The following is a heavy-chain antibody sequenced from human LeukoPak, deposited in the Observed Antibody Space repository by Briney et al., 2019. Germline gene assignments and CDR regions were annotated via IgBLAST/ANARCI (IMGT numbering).Heavy chain of an antibody. V-gene: IGHV3-7*01. J-gene: IGHJ4*02. CDR2: IKQDGSEK. D-gene: IGHD1-26*01. CDR3: ARDKIVGATYFDY. Sequence: PGGSLRLSCAASGFTFSSYWMSWARQAPGKGLEWVANIKQDGSEKYYVDSVKGRFTISRDNAKNSLYLQMNSLRAEDTAVYYCARDKIVGATYFDYWGQGTLVTVSS. CDR1: GFTFSSYW.